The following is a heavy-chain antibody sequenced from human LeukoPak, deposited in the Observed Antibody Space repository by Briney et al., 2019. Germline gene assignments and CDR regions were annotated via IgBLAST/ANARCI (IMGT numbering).Heavy chain of an antibody. CDR2: TYFRSRWYY. J-gene: IGHJ3*02. V-gene: IGHV6-1*01. CDR3: ARDSGYGFDALDI. D-gene: IGHD5-12*01. Sequence: KASQTLSLTCVISGDSVSSNSAAWNWIRQSPSRGLEWLGRTYFRSRWYYDYAVSLKGRITINPDTSKNQFSLQLRSVIPEDTSLYYCARDSGYGFDALDIWGQGTMVTVSS. CDR1: GDSVSSNSAA.